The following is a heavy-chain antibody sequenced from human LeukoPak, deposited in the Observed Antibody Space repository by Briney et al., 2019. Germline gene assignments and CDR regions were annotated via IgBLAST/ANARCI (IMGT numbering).Heavy chain of an antibody. J-gene: IGHJ4*02. CDR1: GFTVSSTY. Sequence: GGSLRLSCAASGFTVSSTYMSWVRQAPGKGLEWVSVIYSGGSAYYADSVKGRFTISRDNSKNTLYLQMNSLRAEDTAVYYCARDDYGSGSYSYWGQGTLVTVSS. CDR3: ARDDYGSGSYSY. D-gene: IGHD3-10*01. V-gene: IGHV3-53*01. CDR2: IYSGGSA.